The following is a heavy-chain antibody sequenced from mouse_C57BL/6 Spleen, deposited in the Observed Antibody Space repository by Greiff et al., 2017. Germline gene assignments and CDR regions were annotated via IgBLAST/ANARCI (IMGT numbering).Heavy chain of an antibody. D-gene: IGHD1-1*01. CDR3: ARRGSSYRYYFDY. Sequence: QVQLQQPGAELVRPGSSVKLSCKASGYTFTSYWMHWVKQRPIQGLEWIGNIDPSDSETHYNQKFKDKATLTVDKSSSTAYMQLSSLTSEDSAVFYCARRGSSYRYYFDYWGQGTTLTVSS. CDR1: GYTFTSYW. V-gene: IGHV1-52*01. CDR2: IDPSDSET. J-gene: IGHJ2*01.